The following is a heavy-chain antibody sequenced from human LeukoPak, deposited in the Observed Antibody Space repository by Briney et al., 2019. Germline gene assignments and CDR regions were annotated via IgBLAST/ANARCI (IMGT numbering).Heavy chain of an antibody. D-gene: IGHD6-6*01. CDR1: RFTFSSYG. V-gene: IGHV3-30*02. CDR3: ARDGLEGFDY. CDR2: IRYDGSNK. Sequence: QPGGSLRLSCAASRFTFSSYGMHWVRQAPGKGLEWVAFIRYDGSNKYYADSVKGRFTISRDNAKNSLYLQMNSLRAEDTAVYYCARDGLEGFDYWGQGTLVTVSS. J-gene: IGHJ4*02.